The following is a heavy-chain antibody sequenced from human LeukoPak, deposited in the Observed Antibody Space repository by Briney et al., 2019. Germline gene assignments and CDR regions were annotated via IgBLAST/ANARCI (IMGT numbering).Heavy chain of an antibody. D-gene: IGHD2-15*01. CDR3: AREPPPSIYCSGGSCYSDHYGMDV. J-gene: IGHJ6*02. V-gene: IGHV3-7*01. CDR1: GFTFSRYW. Sequence: GGSLRLSCAASGFTFSRYWMSWVRQAPGKGLEWVANIKQDGSEKYYVDSVKGRFTIPRDNAKNSLYLQMNSLRAEDTAVYYCAREPPPSIYCSGGSCYSDHYGMDVWGQGTTVTVSS. CDR2: IKQDGSEK.